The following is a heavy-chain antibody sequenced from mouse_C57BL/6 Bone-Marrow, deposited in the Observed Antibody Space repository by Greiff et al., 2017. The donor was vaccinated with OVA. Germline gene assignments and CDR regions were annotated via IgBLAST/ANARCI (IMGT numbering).Heavy chain of an antibody. V-gene: IGHV14-4*01. J-gene: IGHJ3*01. CDR3: TTQSPYYYGSSFFAY. D-gene: IGHD1-1*01. Sequence: EVQRVESGAELVRPGASVKLSCTASGFNIKDDYMHWVKQRPEQGLEWIGWIDPENGDTEYASKFQGKATITADTSSNTAYLQLSSLTSEDTAVYYCTTQSPYYYGSSFFAYWGQGTLVTVSA. CDR2: IDPENGDT. CDR1: GFNIKDDY.